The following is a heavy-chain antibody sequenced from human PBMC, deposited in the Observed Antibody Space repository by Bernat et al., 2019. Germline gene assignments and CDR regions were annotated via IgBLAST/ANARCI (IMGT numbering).Heavy chain of an antibody. CDR2: ISFDGSNK. CDR3: AREGGIVEATGWDY. Sequence: QGQLVESGGGVVQPGRSLRPSCAASGFTFNNHEMHWVRPAPGKGLEWGASISFDGSNKYYADSVKGRFTISRDNSKDTLHLQMNNLRVGDTAVFFCAREGGIVEATGWDYWGQGTLVTVSS. CDR1: GFTFNNHE. D-gene: IGHD1-26*01. V-gene: IGHV3-30-3*01. J-gene: IGHJ4*02.